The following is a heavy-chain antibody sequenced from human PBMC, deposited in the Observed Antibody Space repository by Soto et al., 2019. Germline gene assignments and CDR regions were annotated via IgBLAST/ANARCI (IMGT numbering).Heavy chain of an antibody. D-gene: IGHD2-8*01. V-gene: IGHV3-23*01. CDR2: ISGSGGST. CDR3: AKEEDIVLMVYAQNWFDP. J-gene: IGHJ5*02. Sequence: GSLRLSCAASGFTFSSYAMSWVRQAPGKGLEWVSAISGSGGSTYYADSVKGRFTISRDNSENTLYLQMNSLRAEDTAVYYCAKEEDIVLMVYAQNWFDPWGQGTLVTVSS. CDR1: GFTFSSYA.